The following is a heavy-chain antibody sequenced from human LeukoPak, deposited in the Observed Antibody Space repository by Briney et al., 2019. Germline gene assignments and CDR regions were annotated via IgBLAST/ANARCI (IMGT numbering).Heavy chain of an antibody. V-gene: IGHV4-59*01. D-gene: IGHD6-25*01. CDR3: ARRGRNSSGWQDYL. CDR2: IYHTGST. CDR1: GGSISSYY. Sequence: KPSETLSLTCTVSGGSISSYYWSWIRQPPGKGLEWIANIYHTGSTNYNPSLSSRGTISIDTAKNQFSLKLTSVTAADTAVYYCARRGRNSSGWQDYLWGQGTLVTVSS. J-gene: IGHJ4*02.